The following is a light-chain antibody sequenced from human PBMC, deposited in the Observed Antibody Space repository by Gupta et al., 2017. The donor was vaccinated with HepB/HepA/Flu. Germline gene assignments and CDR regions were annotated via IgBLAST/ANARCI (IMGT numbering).Light chain of an antibody. V-gene: IGKV3-20*01. CDR1: QNVVTNF. J-gene: IGKJ4*01. Sequence: EIVLPQSQGTLSLSQGERATLSCKAIQNVVTNFLAWYQQRRGQAPRRLIYAPSNRATGIPGRFTGSCSGEYFTLIITILEAEVAVEYYYQHYGTAPVFGGGTKVEIK. CDR3: QHYGTAPV. CDR2: APS.